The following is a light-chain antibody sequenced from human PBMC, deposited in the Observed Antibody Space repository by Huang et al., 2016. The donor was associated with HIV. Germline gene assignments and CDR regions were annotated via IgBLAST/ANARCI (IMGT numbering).Light chain of an antibody. J-gene: IGKJ1*01. V-gene: IGKV1-NL1*01. CDR3: QQYYGTPT. CDR2: SAS. Sequence: DIRVTQSPSSLSPSVGDRVTITCRASQAISNSLAWYQQRPGKAPKLLLHSASTLENGVPARFSGSGSGADYTLTVSILQPEDFATYYCQQYYGTPTFGQGTRVEIK. CDR1: QAISNS.